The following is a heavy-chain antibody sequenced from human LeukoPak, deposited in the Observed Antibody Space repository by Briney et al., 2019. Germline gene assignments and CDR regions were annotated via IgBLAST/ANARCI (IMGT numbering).Heavy chain of an antibody. D-gene: IGHD3-22*01. CDR3: ARTLSGDSSGYSFLPIYYYYYMDV. CDR2: IIPIFGTA. CDR1: GGTFSGYA. J-gene: IGHJ6*03. Sequence: SVKVSCKASGGTFSGYAISWVRQAPGQGLEWMGGIIPIFGTANYAQKFQGRVTITADESTSTAYMELSSLRSEDTAVYYCARTLSGDSSGYSFLPIYYYYYMDVWGKGTTVTISS. V-gene: IGHV1-69*13.